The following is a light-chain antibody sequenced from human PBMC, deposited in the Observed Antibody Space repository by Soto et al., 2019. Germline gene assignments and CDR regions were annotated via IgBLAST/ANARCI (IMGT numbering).Light chain of an antibody. CDR1: QGIGNY. CDR3: QKYNSVPGGT. V-gene: IGKV1-27*01. CDR2: AAS. J-gene: IGKJ1*01. Sequence: DIQMTQSPSSLSASIGDRVTITCRATQGIGNYVAWYQHKPGKPPNLLIYAASTLQSGVPSRFSGSGSGTEFTLTISGLQPEDVASYFCQKYNSVPGGTCGQGTKVEIK.